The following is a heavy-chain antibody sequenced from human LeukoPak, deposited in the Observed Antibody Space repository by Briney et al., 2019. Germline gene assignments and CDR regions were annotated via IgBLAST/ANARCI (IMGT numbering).Heavy chain of an antibody. CDR3: AKERIRPQASRSIAVAGPTNY. V-gene: IGHV3-15*01. CDR1: GFTFSNAW. Sequence: GGSLRLSCAASGFTFSNAWMSWVRQAPGKGLEWVGRIKSKTDGGTTDYAAPVKGRFTISRDDSKNTLYLQMNSLRAEDTAVYYCAKERIRPQASRSIAVAGPTNYWGQGTLVTVSS. D-gene: IGHD6-19*01. J-gene: IGHJ4*02. CDR2: IKSKTDGGTT.